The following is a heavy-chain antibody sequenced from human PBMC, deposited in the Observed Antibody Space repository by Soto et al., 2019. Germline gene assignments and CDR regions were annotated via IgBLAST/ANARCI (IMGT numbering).Heavy chain of an antibody. Sequence: GGSLRLSCAASGFTFSSYAMSWVRQAPGKGLEWVSAISGSGGSTYYADSVKGRFTISRDNSKNTLYLQMNSLRAEDTAVYYCAKINGRDIVVVPAAGDYYGMDVWGQGTTVTVSS. J-gene: IGHJ6*02. CDR1: GFTFSSYA. CDR2: ISGSGGST. D-gene: IGHD2-2*01. CDR3: AKINGRDIVVVPAAGDYYGMDV. V-gene: IGHV3-23*01.